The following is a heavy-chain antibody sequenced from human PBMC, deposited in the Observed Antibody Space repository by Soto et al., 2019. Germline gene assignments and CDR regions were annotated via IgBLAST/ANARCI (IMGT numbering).Heavy chain of an antibody. Sequence: QVQLVQSGAEVKKPGASVKVSCKASGYTFTSYGISWVRQAPGQGLEWMGWINAYNGNTNYAQKLQGRVTMTTDTSPSTAHMELRSLGSDDPAVYFCSRVLPPFDPWGQGTLVTVSS. CDR3: SRVLPPFDP. J-gene: IGHJ5*02. CDR1: GYTFTSYG. V-gene: IGHV1-18*01. CDR2: INAYNGNT.